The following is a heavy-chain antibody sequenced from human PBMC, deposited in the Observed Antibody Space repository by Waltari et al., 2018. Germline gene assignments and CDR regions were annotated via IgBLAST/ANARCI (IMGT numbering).Heavy chain of an antibody. J-gene: IGHJ6*02. V-gene: IGHV4-59*01. D-gene: IGHD5-18*01. Sequence: QVQLQESGPGLVKPSETLSLTCTVSGGSISSYYWSWIRQPPGKGLEWIGYIYYSGSTNYNPSLKSRVTISVDTYKNQFSLKLSSVTAADTAVYYCARGGYSYGYGMDVWGQGTTVTVSS. CDR1: GGSISSYY. CDR2: IYYSGST. CDR3: ARGGYSYGYGMDV.